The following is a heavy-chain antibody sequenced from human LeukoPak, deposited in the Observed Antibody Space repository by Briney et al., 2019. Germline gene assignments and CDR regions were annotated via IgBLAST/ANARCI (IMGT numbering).Heavy chain of an antibody. CDR3: ARVNIVDCSGGSCYSYWFDP. CDR2: IYYSGST. Sequence: SETLSLTCTVSGGSISSYYWSWIRQPPGKGLEWIGYIYYSGSTNYNPSLKSRVTISVDTSKNQFSLKLSSVTAADTAVYYCARVNIVDCSGGSCYSYWFDPWGQGTLVTVSS. D-gene: IGHD2-15*01. CDR1: GGSISSYY. J-gene: IGHJ5*02. V-gene: IGHV4-59*01.